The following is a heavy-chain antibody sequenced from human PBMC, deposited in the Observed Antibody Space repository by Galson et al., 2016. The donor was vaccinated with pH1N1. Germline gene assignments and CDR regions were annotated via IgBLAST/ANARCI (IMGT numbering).Heavy chain of an antibody. Sequence: SLRLSCAASGFTLSSYWMTWVRQAPGKGLEWVANINQDGSEIYYVDSVKGRFTISRDNAKNSLHLQMNSLRAEDTAVYYCARAIAAAGSAWGQGTLVTVSS. CDR3: ARAIAAAGSA. CDR2: INQDGSEI. J-gene: IGHJ3*01. V-gene: IGHV3-7*01. CDR1: GFTLSSYW. D-gene: IGHD6-13*01.